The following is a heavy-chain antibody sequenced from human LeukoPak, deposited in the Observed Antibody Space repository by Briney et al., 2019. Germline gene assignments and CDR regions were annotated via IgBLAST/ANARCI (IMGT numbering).Heavy chain of an antibody. D-gene: IGHD6-19*01. CDR2: INSDGSTT. Sequence: GGSLRLSCAASGFTFSSYWMHWVRQAPGKGLVWVSRINSDGSTTNYADSVKGRFTISRDNAKNTLYLQMNSLRGEDTAVYYCARLARAVAGSYWGQGTLVTVSS. V-gene: IGHV3-74*01. CDR3: ARLARAVAGSY. J-gene: IGHJ4*02. CDR1: GFTFSSYW.